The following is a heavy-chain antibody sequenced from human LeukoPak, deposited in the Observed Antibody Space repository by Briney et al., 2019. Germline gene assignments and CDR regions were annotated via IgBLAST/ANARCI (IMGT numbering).Heavy chain of an antibody. CDR3: ARDRVESSGYYNPWD. Sequence: RWVRQAPGKGLEWIGYIYYSGSTYYNPSLKRRVTISVDTSKNQFSLKLSSVTAADTAVYYCARDRVESSGYYNPWDWGQGTLVTVSS. J-gene: IGHJ4*02. D-gene: IGHD3-22*01. CDR2: IYYSGST. V-gene: IGHV4-30-4*01.